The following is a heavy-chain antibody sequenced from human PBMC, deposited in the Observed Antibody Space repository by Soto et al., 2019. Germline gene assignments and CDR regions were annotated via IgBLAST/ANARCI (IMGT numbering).Heavy chain of an antibody. Sequence: QITLKESGPTLVKPTQTLTLTCSFSGFSLTTSGVGVGWVRQSPEKTLEWLALIFWDDDKRYSPSLRSRLTIAKDTSKNQVVLTLTNAEPVDTATYYCARILTATGGHFDSWGQGALVTVSS. CDR3: ARILTATGGHFDS. D-gene: IGHD2-8*02. CDR1: GFSLTTSGVG. CDR2: IFWDDDK. V-gene: IGHV2-5*02. J-gene: IGHJ4*02.